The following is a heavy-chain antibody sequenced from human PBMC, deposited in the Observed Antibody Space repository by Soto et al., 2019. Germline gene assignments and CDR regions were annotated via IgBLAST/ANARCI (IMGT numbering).Heavy chain of an antibody. CDR3: ARQRTSVVTQAYFDV. CDR1: GVSISSHY. D-gene: IGHD2-21*02. V-gene: IGHV4-59*04. J-gene: IGHJ4*02. Sequence: SETLSLTCTVSGVSISSHYWSWIRQPPGKGLEWIGSIYYSGSTYNNPSLRSRVSMSIDTSKDQFSLKLKSVTAADTALYFCARQRTSVVTQAYFDVWGPGSLVTVPQ. CDR2: IYYSGST.